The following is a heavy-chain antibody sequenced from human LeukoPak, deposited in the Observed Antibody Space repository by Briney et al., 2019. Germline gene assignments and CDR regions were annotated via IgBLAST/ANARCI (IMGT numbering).Heavy chain of an antibody. CDR1: GYTFTTYD. Sequence: ASVKVTCKASGYTFTTYDINWVRQATGQGLEWMGWMNPNSGYTGYAQKFQGRVTITRDTSISTAYMELSSLRSEDTAVYYCARVAGSIDYWGQGTLVTVSS. CDR3: ARVAGSIDY. V-gene: IGHV1-8*03. CDR2: MNPNSGYT. D-gene: IGHD6-19*01. J-gene: IGHJ4*02.